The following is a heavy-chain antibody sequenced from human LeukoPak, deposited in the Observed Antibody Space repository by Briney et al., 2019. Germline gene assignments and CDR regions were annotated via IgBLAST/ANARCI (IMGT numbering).Heavy chain of an antibody. CDR3: AKAPVTTCRGAYCYPFDY. Sequence: GGSLRLSCAASGFTFNSYGMHWVRQAPGKGLDWVAFIRYDGINKYYADSVKGRFTISRDNSKNTLYLQMNSLRPEDAAVYYCAKAPVTTCRGAYCYPFDYWGQGTLVTVSS. CDR2: IRYDGINK. J-gene: IGHJ4*02. CDR1: GFTFNSYG. D-gene: IGHD2-21*01. V-gene: IGHV3-30*02.